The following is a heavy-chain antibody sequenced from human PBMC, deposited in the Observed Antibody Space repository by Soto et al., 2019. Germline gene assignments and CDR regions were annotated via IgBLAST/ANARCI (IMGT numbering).Heavy chain of an antibody. D-gene: IGHD6-13*01. V-gene: IGHV4-4*02. Sequence: SETLSLTCAVSGGSISSSNWWSWVRQPPGKGLEWIGEIYHSGSTNYNPSLKSRVTISVDKSKNQFSLKLSSVTAADTAVYYCTTTYSSSWYGYGMDVWGQGTTVTVSS. CDR2: IYHSGST. CDR1: GGSISSSNW. J-gene: IGHJ6*02. CDR3: TTTYSSSWYGYGMDV.